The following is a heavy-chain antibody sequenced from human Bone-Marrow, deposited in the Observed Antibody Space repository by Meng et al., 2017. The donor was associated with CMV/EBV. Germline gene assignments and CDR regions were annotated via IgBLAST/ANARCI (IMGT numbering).Heavy chain of an antibody. CDR2: ISPHGDGK. CDR3: ARYDFWSGYFHY. Sequence: GESLKISCEASGFTFIAFAMHWVRQAPGKGLEWVSVISPHGDGKYYADSVKGRFTISRDDSKNTVFLQMNSLRAEDTAVYYCARYDFWSGYFHYWGQGTLVTVSS. CDR1: GFTFIAFA. V-gene: IGHV3-30*07. J-gene: IGHJ4*02. D-gene: IGHD3-3*01.